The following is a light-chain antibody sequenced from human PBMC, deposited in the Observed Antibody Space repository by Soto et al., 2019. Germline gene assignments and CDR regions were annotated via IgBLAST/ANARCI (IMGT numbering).Light chain of an antibody. V-gene: IGLV2-14*03. CDR3: TSYTSTSTYV. J-gene: IGLJ1*01. CDR1: SSDITGYNY. Sequence: QSALTQPASVSGSPGQSLTISCTGTSSDITGYNYVSWYQQYPGKAPKLIIFEVSNRPSGVSNRFSGSKSGTTASLTISGLQAEDEADYHCTSYTSTSTYVFGTGTKLTVL. CDR2: EVS.